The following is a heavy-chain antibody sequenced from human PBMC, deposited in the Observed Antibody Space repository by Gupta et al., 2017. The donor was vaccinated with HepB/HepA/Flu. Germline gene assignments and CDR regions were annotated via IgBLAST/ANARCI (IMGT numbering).Heavy chain of an antibody. Sequence: EVQLVESGGGLVQPGGSLRLSCAASGFTFSSYWMSWVRQAPGKGLEWVANIKQDGSEKYYVDSVKGRFTISRDNAKNSLYLQMNSLRAEDTAVYYCARDYGFWKLRYYYYMDVWGKGTTVTVSS. D-gene: IGHD3/OR15-3a*01. CDR1: GFTFSSYW. J-gene: IGHJ6*03. V-gene: IGHV3-7*01. CDR3: ARDYGFWKLRYYYYMDV. CDR2: IKQDGSEK.